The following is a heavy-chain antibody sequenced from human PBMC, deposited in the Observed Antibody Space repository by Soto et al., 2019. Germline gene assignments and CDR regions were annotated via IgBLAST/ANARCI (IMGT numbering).Heavy chain of an antibody. J-gene: IGHJ4*02. CDR1: GYSITSYY. V-gene: IGHV4-59*08. D-gene: IGHD6-13*01. Sequence: SETLSLTFTVSGYSITSYYWSCIRHSPGKGLEWIGYIYYSGSTNYNPSLKSRVTISVDTSKNQFPLKLSSVTAADTAVYYCARVSSSWGLVNYFDYWGQGTLVTVS. CDR3: ARVSSSWGLVNYFDY. CDR2: IYYSGST.